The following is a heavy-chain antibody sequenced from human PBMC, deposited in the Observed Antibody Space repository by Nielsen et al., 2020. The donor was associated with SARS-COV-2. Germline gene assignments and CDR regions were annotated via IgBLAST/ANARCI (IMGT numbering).Heavy chain of an antibody. V-gene: IGHV3-7*05. CDR1: GFTFSSVW. Sequence: GGSLRLSCAASGFTFSSVWISWVRQAPGKGLERVANIKQEGSEKYYVDSVKGRFTISRDNAKNSLYLQMKSLRAEDTAVYYCARSIRGYSYGDDYWGQGTLVTDSS. CDR2: IKQEGSEK. CDR3: ARSIRGYSYGDDY. J-gene: IGHJ4*02. D-gene: IGHD5-18*01.